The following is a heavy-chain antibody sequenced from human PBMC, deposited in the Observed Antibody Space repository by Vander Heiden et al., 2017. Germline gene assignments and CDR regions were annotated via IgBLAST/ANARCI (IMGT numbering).Heavy chain of an antibody. D-gene: IGHD3-22*01. J-gene: IGHJ3*02. CDR1: RGTLSSYA. Sequence: QVQLVQCGAEVTKPGSSVKVSGTASRGTLSSYAFRWVRQAPGQGLEWLGGIIPIFGTANYAQKFQGRVTITADESTSTAYMELSSLRAEDTAVYYCARVTGGYYDSSGYGAFDIWGQGTMVTVSS. V-gene: IGHV1-69*01. CDR2: IIPIFGTA. CDR3: ARVTGGYYDSSGYGAFDI.